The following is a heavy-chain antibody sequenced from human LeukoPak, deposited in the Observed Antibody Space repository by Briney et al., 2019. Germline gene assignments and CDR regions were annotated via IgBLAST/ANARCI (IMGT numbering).Heavy chain of an antibody. CDR2: IYHSGST. D-gene: IGHD4-17*01. V-gene: IGHV4-4*02. CDR1: AGAISSSNL. J-gene: IGHJ4*02. CDR3: ARSATTVNCDY. Sequence: PSGTLFLTCAVSAGAISSSNLWSWVRQPPGKGLEWIGEIYHSGSTNYNSSLKSRVTISVDTSKNQFSLKLSSVTAADTAVYYCARSATTVNCDYWGQGTLITV.